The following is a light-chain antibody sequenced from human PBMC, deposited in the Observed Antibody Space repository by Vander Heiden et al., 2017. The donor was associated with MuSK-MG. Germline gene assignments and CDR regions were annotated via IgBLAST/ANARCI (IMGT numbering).Light chain of an antibody. CDR2: RNN. CDR3: AAWDDSLSGTV. Sequence: QSVLTQPPSASGTPGQRVTISCSGSSSNIGSNYVYWYQQLPGTAPKLLIYRNNQRPSGVPDRFSGSKSGTSASLAISGRRSEDEADYYCAAWDDSLSGTVFGGGTQLTVL. V-gene: IGLV1-47*01. CDR1: SSNIGSNY. J-gene: IGLJ7*01.